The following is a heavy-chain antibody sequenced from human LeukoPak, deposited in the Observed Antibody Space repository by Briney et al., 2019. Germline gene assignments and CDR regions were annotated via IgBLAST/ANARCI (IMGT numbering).Heavy chain of an antibody. CDR2: IGTAGDT. Sequence: GSLRLSCAASGFTFDDYAMHWVRQAPGKGLGWVSAIGTAGDTYYPGSVKGRFTISRENAKNSLYLQMNSLRAGDTAVYYCARGYETESEHSSSPLMDVWGQGTTVTVSS. CDR1: GFTFDDYA. D-gene: IGHD6-13*01. J-gene: IGHJ6*02. CDR3: ARGYETESEHSSSPLMDV. V-gene: IGHV3-13*01.